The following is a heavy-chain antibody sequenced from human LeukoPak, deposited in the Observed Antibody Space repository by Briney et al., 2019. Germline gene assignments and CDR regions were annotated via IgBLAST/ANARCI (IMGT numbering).Heavy chain of an antibody. Sequence: SETLSLTCTVSGGSISNYYWSWIRQPPGKGLEWIWYIYSSGSTSYNPSLKSRVTMSVDTSKNQFSLKLNSVTAADTAVYHCARGYSRDWGLQYFQHWGQGTLVTVSS. CDR3: ARGYSRDWGLQYFQH. CDR1: GGSISNYY. J-gene: IGHJ1*01. D-gene: IGHD6-19*01. CDR2: IYSSGST. V-gene: IGHV4-59*01.